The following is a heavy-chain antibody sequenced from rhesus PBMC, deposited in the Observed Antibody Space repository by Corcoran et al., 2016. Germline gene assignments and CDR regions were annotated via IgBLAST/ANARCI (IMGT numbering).Heavy chain of an antibody. J-gene: IGHJ6*01. CDR2: IFGSSGST. CDR1: GGSISGGYG. Sequence: QVQLQESGPGLVKPSETLSLTCAVSGGSISGGYGWSWIRQPPGKGLEWIGHIFGSSGSTHYKASLKSAGTISRDTSKNQFSLKLSSVTAADTAVYYCARGDYGSSYCLDSWGQGVVVTVSS. CDR3: ARGDYGSSYCLDS. D-gene: IGHD4-29*01. V-gene: IGHV4S7*01.